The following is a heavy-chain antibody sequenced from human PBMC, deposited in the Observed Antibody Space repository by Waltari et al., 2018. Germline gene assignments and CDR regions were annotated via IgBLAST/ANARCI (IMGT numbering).Heavy chain of an antibody. CDR1: GGSISSYY. V-gene: IGHV4-59*01. CDR3: ARGGSSWYGDAFDI. D-gene: IGHD6-13*01. Sequence: QVQLQESGPGLVKPSETLSLTCTVSGGSISSYYWSWNRQPPGKGLEWIGYIYYSGSTNYNPSLKSRVTISVDTSKNQFSLKLSSVTAADTAVYYCARGGSSWYGDAFDIWGQGTMVTVSS. CDR2: IYYSGST. J-gene: IGHJ3*02.